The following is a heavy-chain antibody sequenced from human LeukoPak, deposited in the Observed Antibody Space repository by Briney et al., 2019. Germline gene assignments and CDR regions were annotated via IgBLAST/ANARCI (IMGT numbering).Heavy chain of an antibody. Sequence: PGGSLRLSCAASGFTFSSYSMNWVRQAPGKGLEWVSSISSSSSYIYYADSVKGRFTISRDNAKNSLYLQMNSLRAEDTAVYYCARDRLDDSSGYYSLYYYYYGMDVWGQGTTVTVSS. J-gene: IGHJ6*02. D-gene: IGHD3-22*01. CDR2: ISSSSSYI. V-gene: IGHV3-21*01. CDR3: ARDRLDDSSGYYSLYYYYYGMDV. CDR1: GFTFSSYS.